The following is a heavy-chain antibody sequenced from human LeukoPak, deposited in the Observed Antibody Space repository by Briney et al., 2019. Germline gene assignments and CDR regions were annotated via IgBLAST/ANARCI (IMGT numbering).Heavy chain of an antibody. V-gene: IGHV4-59*01. CDR3: ARRGRNSSGWQDYL. D-gene: IGHD6-25*01. CDR2: IYHTRST. J-gene: IGHJ4*02. CDR1: GGSISSYY. Sequence: PSETLSSTCAVSGGSISSYYWSWIRQPPGKGLKWIANIYHTRSTNYNPSLSSRVTISIDTAKNQFSLKLTSVTAADTAVYYCARRGRNSSGWQDYLWGQGTLVTVSS.